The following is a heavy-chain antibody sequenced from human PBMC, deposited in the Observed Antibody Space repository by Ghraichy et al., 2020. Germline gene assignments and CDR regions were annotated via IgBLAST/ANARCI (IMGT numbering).Heavy chain of an antibody. CDR2: IIPIFGTA. CDR1: GGTFSSYA. V-gene: IGHV1-69*13. CDR3: AAYYDFWSGYPGDYYYGMDV. D-gene: IGHD3-3*01. Sequence: SVKVSCKASGGTFSSYAISWVRQAPGQGLEWMGGIIPIFGTANYAQKFQGRVTITADESTSTAYMELSSLRSEDTAVYYCAAYYDFWSGYPGDYYYGMDVWGQGTTVTVSS. J-gene: IGHJ6*02.